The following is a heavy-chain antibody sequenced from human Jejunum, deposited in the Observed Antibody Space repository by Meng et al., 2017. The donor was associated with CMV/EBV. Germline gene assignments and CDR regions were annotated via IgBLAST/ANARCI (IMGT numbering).Heavy chain of an antibody. Sequence: SGYSFTSYGINWVRQAPGQELEWMGWISAYDGNTKSAQKFQGRVTVTTDTSTNTAYMELRSLRSDDTAVYYCARGQYYLYYDFMDVWGQGTTVTVSS. V-gene: IGHV1-18*01. D-gene: IGHD3-16*01. J-gene: IGHJ6*02. CDR3: ARGQYYLYYDFMDV. CDR1: GYSFTSYG. CDR2: ISAYDGNT.